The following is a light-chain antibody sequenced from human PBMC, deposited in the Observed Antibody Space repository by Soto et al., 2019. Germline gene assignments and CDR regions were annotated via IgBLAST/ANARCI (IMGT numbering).Light chain of an antibody. J-gene: IGLJ1*01. CDR3: QSYDSSLRGRV. CDR1: SSNIGAGYD. Sequence: QSLLTQPPSVYGAPGQRVTISCTGSSSNIGAGYDVHWYQQLPGTAPKLLIYGNSNRPSGVPDRFSGSKSGTSASLAITGLQAEDEADYYCQSYDSSLRGRVFGTGTKVTVL. V-gene: IGLV1-40*01. CDR2: GNS.